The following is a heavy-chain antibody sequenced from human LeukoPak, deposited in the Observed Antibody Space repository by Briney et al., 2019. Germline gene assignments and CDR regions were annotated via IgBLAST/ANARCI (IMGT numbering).Heavy chain of an antibody. CDR3: ASSHDYGDCGGAFDI. V-gene: IGHV4-30-4*01. D-gene: IGHD4-17*01. Sequence: PSETLSLTCTVSGGSISSGDYYWSWIRQPPGKGLEWIGYIYYSGSTYYNPSLKSRVTISVDTSKNRFSLKLSSVTAADTAVYYCASSHDYGDCGGAFDIWGQGTMVTVSS. CDR1: GGSISSGDYY. J-gene: IGHJ3*02. CDR2: IYYSGST.